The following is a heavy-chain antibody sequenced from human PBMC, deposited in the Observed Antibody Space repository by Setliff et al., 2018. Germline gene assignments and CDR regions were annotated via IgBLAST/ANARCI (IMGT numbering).Heavy chain of an antibody. CDR2: ISSYNGNT. D-gene: IGHD3-22*01. J-gene: IGHJ3*02. CDR3: ARSSDSGYYHQRDAFDI. Sequence: ASVKVSCKASGYSFQRYGINWLRQAPGQGLEWLGWISSYNGNTKYAQTVQDRIRVTTDTSTSTSYTELRSLRSDDTAVYFCARSSDSGYYHQRDAFDIWGQGTKVTVS. CDR1: GYSFQRYG. V-gene: IGHV1-18*04.